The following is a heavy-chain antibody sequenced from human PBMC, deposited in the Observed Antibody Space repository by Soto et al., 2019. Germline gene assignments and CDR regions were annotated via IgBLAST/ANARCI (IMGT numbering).Heavy chain of an antibody. CDR2: INPSGGST. V-gene: IGHV1-46*01. J-gene: IGHJ3*02. CDR3: ARDFTTVVRGVVIMGAIDM. Sequence: ASVKVSCKASGYTFTSYYMHWVRQAPGQGLEWMGIINPSGGSTSYAQKFQGRVTMTRDTSTSTVYMELSSLRSEDTAVYYCARDFTTVVRGVVIMGAIDMWGRGTTVTVSS. CDR1: GYTFTSYY. D-gene: IGHD3-10*01.